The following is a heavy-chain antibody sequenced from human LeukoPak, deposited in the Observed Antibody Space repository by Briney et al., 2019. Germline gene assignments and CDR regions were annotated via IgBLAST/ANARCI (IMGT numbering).Heavy chain of an antibody. Sequence: ASVKVSCRASGYTSTGYYMHWVRQAPGQGLEWMGWINPNSGGTNYAQKFQGRVTMTRDTSISTAYMELSRLRSDDTAVYYCARDNSSSWYSTEYYYYYMDVWGKGTTVTVSS. V-gene: IGHV1-2*02. CDR3: ARDNSSSWYSTEYYYYYMDV. J-gene: IGHJ6*03. D-gene: IGHD6-13*01. CDR1: GYTSTGYY. CDR2: INPNSGGT.